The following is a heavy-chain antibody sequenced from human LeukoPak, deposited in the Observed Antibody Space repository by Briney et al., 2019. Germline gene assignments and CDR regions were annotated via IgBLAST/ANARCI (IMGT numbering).Heavy chain of an antibody. CDR3: ARDGPYGSGSYYWHYYYYGMDV. D-gene: IGHD3-10*01. Sequence: GGSLRLSCAASGFTFSSYSMNWVRQAPGKGLEWVSSISSSSSYIYYADSVKGRFTISRDNAKNSLYLQMNSLRAEDTAVYYCARDGPYGSGSYYWHYYYYGMDVWGQGTTVTVSS. CDR2: ISSSSSYI. CDR1: GFTFSSYS. J-gene: IGHJ6*02. V-gene: IGHV3-21*01.